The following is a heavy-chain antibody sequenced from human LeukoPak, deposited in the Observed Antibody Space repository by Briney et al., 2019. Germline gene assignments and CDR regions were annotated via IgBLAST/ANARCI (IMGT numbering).Heavy chain of an antibody. J-gene: IGHJ5*02. D-gene: IGHD1-26*01. CDR2: IYYTGST. Sequence: KPSETLSLTCTVSGGSISSYYWSWIRQPPGKGLEWIGYIYYTGSTNYNPSLKSRVTISLDTSKNQFSLKLNSVTAADTAVYYCARRRVGAISSYNWFDPWGQGTLVTVSS. CDR1: GGSISSYY. V-gene: IGHV4-59*08. CDR3: ARRRVGAISSYNWFDP.